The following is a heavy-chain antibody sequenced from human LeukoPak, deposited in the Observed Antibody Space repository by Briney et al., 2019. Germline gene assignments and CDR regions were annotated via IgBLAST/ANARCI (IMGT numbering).Heavy chain of an antibody. Sequence: ASVKVSCKASGYTCTSYYMHGVRQAPGQGLEWMGIINPSGGSTSYAQKFQGRVTMTRDTSTSTVYMELSSLRSEDTAVYYCARFVRSRGAFDIWGQGTMVTVSS. D-gene: IGHD3-16*02. CDR2: INPSGGST. V-gene: IGHV1-46*01. CDR3: ARFVRSRGAFDI. J-gene: IGHJ3*02. CDR1: GYTCTSYY.